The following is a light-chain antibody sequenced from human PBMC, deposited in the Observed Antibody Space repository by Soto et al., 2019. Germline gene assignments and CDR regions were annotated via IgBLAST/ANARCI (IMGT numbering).Light chain of an antibody. CDR3: HQRQSWPRT. J-gene: IGKJ1*01. CDR1: QYVGSR. Sequence: EIVLTQSPATLSSSPGETATLSCRASQYVGSRLAWYQHKPGQAPRLLIYYMSKRATGIPARFSGSGSGTDFTLTISSLAPDDFAIYYCHQRQSWPRTLGQRTKVEIK. CDR2: YMS. V-gene: IGKV3-11*01.